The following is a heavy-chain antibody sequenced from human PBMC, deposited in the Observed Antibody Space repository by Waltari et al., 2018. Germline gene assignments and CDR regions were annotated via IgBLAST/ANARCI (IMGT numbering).Heavy chain of an antibody. V-gene: IGHV4-39*07. CDR1: GCSISSSSYS. CDR2: IYYSGNT. J-gene: IGHJ4*02. D-gene: IGHD6-6*01. Sequence: QLQLQESGPGLVKPSETLSLTCPVSGCSISSSSYSWGWIRQPPGKGLECLATIYYSGNTFYNPSIKSRATLSIDTSKNQFSLKLSSVTAADTAVYYCAREPSSEMGFDYWGQGTLVSVSS. CDR3: AREPSSEMGFDY.